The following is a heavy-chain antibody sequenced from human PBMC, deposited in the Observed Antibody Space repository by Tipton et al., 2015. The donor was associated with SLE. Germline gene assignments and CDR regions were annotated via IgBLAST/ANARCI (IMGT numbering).Heavy chain of an antibody. V-gene: IGHV1-69*01. CDR1: GDTFSDYA. Sequence: QLVQSGAEVKKPGSSVKVSCKASGDTFSDYAFTWVRQAPGQGLEWMGGFIPIFATAHYAQRFQGRVTFTADESTSTAYMDLSSLTSEDTAVYYCARGGGSYLMDFWGQGTLVTVSS. D-gene: IGHD1-26*01. CDR2: FIPIFATA. J-gene: IGHJ4*02. CDR3: ARGGGSYLMDF.